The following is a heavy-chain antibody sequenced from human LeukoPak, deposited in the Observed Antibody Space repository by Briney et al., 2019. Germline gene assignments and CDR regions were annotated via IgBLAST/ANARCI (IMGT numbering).Heavy chain of an antibody. CDR2: INPDGSNT. CDR3: AILRDSFTFQIS. Sequence: PGGSLRLSCEASGFTFSNYAMSWVRQAPGKGLVWVSLINPDGSNTIYADSVKGRFTISRDNAKNTLYLQMNSLRAEDTAVYYCAILRDSFTFQISWGQGTLVTVSS. V-gene: IGHV3-74*01. J-gene: IGHJ4*02. CDR1: GFTFSNYA. D-gene: IGHD2/OR15-2a*01.